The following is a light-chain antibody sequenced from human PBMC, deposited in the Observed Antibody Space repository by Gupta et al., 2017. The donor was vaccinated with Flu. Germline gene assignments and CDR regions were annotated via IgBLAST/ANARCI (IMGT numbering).Light chain of an antibody. V-gene: IGKV1-39*01. CDR1: QSISSY. J-gene: IGKJ1*01. CDR2: AAP. Sequence: DIQMTQSPSSLSASVGDRVTITCRASQSISSYLNWYQQKPGKAPKLLIYAAPSLQSGVPSRFSGSGSGTDFTLTISSLQPEDFATYYCQQSYSTPRTFGQGTKVEIE. CDR3: QQSYSTPRT.